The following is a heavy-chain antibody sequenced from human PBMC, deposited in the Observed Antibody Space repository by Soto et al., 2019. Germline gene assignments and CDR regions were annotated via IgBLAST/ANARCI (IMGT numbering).Heavy chain of an antibody. CDR2: IFSDNER. J-gene: IGHJ6*02. CDR1: GFSLTTGKMG. CDR3: ARMNVDSYQFYYAMDV. Sequence: GSGPTLVNPTETLTPTCTVSGFSLTTGKMGVSWIRQPPGKALEWLAHIFSDNERSYSTSLQGRLTISKDTSGSQVVLSMTNVDPVDTATYYCARMNVDSYQFYYAMDVWGQGTTVTVSS. V-gene: IGHV2-26*01. D-gene: IGHD4-17*01.